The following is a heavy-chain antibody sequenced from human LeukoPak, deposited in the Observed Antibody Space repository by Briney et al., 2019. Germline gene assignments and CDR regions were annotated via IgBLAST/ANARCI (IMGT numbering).Heavy chain of an antibody. J-gene: IGHJ4*02. Sequence: GGSLRLSCAASGFTFSSYSSYWMSWVRQAPGKGPEWVANIKEDGSEKYYVDSVKGRFTISRDNAKNSVHLQMNSLRAEDTAVYYCARGGGSGWPFDYWGQGTLVTVSS. V-gene: IGHV3-7*01. D-gene: IGHD6-19*01. CDR1: GFTFSSYSSYW. CDR2: IKEDGSEK. CDR3: ARGGGSGWPFDY.